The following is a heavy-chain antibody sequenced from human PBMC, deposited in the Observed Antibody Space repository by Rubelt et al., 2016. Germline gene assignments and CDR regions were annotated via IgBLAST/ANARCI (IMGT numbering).Heavy chain of an antibody. CDR1: GGSFSGYH. J-gene: IGHJ4*02. D-gene: IGHD2/OR15-2a*01. V-gene: IGHV4-34*01. Sequence: QVQLQQWGAGLLKPSETLSLTCAVYGGSFSGYHWSWIRQPPGKGLEWIGEINHSGSTNYNPSLKSRVTISVDTSKNQFSLKLSSVTAADTAVYYCARVNPYFPPDYWGQGTLVTVSS. CDR3: ARVNPYFPPDY. CDR2: INHSGST.